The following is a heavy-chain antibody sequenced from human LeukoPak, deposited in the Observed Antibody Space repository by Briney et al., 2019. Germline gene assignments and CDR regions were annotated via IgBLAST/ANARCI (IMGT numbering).Heavy chain of an antibody. CDR2: ISGSGGST. J-gene: IGHJ4*02. V-gene: IGHV3-23*01. CDR1: GFTFSSYA. Sequence: GGSLRPSCAASGFTFSSYAMSWVRQAPGKGLEWVSAISGSGGSTYYADSVKGRFTISRDNSKNTLYLQMNSLRAEDTAVYYCAKDLRVVAATDPIQIFDYWGQGTLVTVSS. CDR3: AKDLRVVAATDPIQIFDY. D-gene: IGHD2-15*01.